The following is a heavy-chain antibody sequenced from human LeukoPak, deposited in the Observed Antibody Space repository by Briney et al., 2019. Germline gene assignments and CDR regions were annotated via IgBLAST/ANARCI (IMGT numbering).Heavy chain of an antibody. V-gene: IGHV4-59*01. CDR2: IYYSGST. Sequence: SETLSLTCTVSGGSISSYYWSWLRQPPGKGLEWIGYIYYSGSTNYNPSLKSRVTISVDTSKNQFSLKLSSVTAADTAVYYCARKSGGVAGGFDYWGQGTLVTVSS. CDR1: GGSISSYY. J-gene: IGHJ4*02. D-gene: IGHD6-19*01. CDR3: ARKSGGVAGGFDY.